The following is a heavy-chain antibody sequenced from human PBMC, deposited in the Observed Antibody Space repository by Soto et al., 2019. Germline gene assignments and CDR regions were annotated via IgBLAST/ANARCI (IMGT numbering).Heavy chain of an antibody. Sequence: QVQLEESGGGVVQPGRSLRLSCAASEFDFSNFAMHWVRQAPGKGLEWMAVISYDGDTQYYADSAKGRFTTSRDNYKNTLYLQMNSLTTENTAVHYCVRGTWICALRSPFEPWGQGTLVSVSS. V-gene: IGHV3-30-3*01. CDR3: VRGTWICALRSPFEP. CDR1: EFDFSNFA. D-gene: IGHD2-2*03. J-gene: IGHJ5*02. CDR2: ISYDGDTQ.